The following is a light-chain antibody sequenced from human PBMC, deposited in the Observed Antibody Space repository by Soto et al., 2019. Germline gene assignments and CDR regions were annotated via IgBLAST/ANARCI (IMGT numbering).Light chain of an antibody. V-gene: IGKV3-11*01. CDR3: QQRSNWPIT. J-gene: IGKJ5*01. CDR1: QSFGSK. Sequence: EIVMTQSPPTLSVSPGERATLSCRASQSFGSKLAWYQQRPGQAPRLLIYDASNRATGIPARFSGSGSGTDFTLTISSLEPEDFAVYYCQQRSNWPITFGQGTRLEIK. CDR2: DAS.